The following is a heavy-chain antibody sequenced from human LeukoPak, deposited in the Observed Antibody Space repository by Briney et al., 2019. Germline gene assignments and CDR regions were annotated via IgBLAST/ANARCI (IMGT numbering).Heavy chain of an antibody. V-gene: IGHV3-23*01. CDR3: AKEGVVVVAATASPEKLFDH. CDR1: GFTFSSYA. J-gene: IGHJ4*02. Sequence: GGSLRLSCAASGFTFSSYAMSWVRQAPGKGLEWVSAISGSGGSTYYADSVKGRFTISRDNSKNTLYLQMNSLRAEDTAVYYCAKEGVVVVAATASPEKLFDHWGQGTLVTVSS. D-gene: IGHD2-15*01. CDR2: ISGSGGST.